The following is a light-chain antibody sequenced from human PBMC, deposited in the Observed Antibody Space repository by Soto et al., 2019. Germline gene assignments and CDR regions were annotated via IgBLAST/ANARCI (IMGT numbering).Light chain of an antibody. J-gene: IGKJ4*01. CDR3: QQCHSYSLA. CDR1: QSIRSR. V-gene: IGKV1-5*03. CDR2: EAS. Sequence: DIQMTQSPSTLSASVGDRVTITCRASQSIRSRLAWYQQKPGKAPKLLIYEASSLESGVPSRFSGRGSGTEFTLTITSLQPDYSATYYCQQCHSYSLAFGGGTKVEIK.